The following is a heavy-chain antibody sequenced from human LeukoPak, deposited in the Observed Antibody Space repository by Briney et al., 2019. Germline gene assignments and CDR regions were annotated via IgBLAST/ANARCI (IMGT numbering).Heavy chain of an antibody. CDR1: GFTFSSYA. J-gene: IGHJ4*02. CDR2: ISYDGSNK. D-gene: IGHD6-19*01. CDR3: ARDSSGWYRRFDY. Sequence: GGSLRLSCAASGFTFSSYAMHWVRQAPGKGLEGVAVISYDGSNKYYADSVKGRFTISRDNSKNTLYLQMNSLRAEDTAVYYCARDSSGWYRRFDYWGQGTLVTVSS. V-gene: IGHV3-30-3*01.